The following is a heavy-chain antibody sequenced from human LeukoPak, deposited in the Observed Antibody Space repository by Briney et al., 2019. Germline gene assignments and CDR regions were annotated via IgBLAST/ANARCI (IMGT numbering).Heavy chain of an antibody. CDR2: INHSGST. Sequence: PSETLSLTCAVYGGSFSGYYWSWIRQPPGKGLEWIGEINHSGSTNYNPSLKSRVTISVGTSKNQFSLKLSSVTAADTAVYYCARIRRIFSGAFDIWGQGTMVTGSS. CDR1: GGSFSGYY. J-gene: IGHJ3*02. D-gene: IGHD1-14*01. V-gene: IGHV4-34*01. CDR3: ARIRRIFSGAFDI.